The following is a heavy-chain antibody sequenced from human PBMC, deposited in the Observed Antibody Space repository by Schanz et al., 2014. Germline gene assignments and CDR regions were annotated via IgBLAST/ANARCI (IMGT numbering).Heavy chain of an antibody. Sequence: EVHLVESGGGLIQPGGSLRLSCAASGFTFSSYAMSWVRQAPGKGLEWVSTISASGGSTYYADSVKGRFTISRDNSKNILYLQMNSLRAEDTAVYYCAKDPSHGDYDYYFDYWGQGTLVTVSS. V-gene: IGHV3-23*04. CDR3: AKDPSHGDYDYYFDY. D-gene: IGHD3-22*01. CDR2: ISASGGST. J-gene: IGHJ4*02. CDR1: GFTFSSYA.